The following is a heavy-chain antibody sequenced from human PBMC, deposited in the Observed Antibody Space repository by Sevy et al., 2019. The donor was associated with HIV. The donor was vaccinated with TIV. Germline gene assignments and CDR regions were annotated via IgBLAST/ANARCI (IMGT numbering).Heavy chain of an antibody. V-gene: IGHV3-23*01. Sequence: GGSLRLSCAASGFTFSSYHMSWVRQAPGKGREWVSAVSGSGSTTYYADSLKGRCTISVDNSKNTVYLQMSSLRADDTALYYCAKGGAARPEFWGQGTLVTVSS. D-gene: IGHD6-6*01. J-gene: IGHJ4*02. CDR3: AKGGAARPEF. CDR2: VSGSGSTT. CDR1: GFTFSSYH.